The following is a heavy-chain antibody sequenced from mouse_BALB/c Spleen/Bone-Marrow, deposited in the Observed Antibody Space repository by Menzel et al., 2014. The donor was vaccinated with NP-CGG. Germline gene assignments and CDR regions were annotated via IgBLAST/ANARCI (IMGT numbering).Heavy chain of an antibody. CDR2: IYPGDGDA. CDR3: VRGAHP. Sequence: VQLQESGPELVKPGASVKISSKASGYVFSTSWMNWVKQRPGQGLEWIGRIYPGDGDANYNGNFKGKATLTADKSSSTAYMQLNSLTSVDSAVYFCVRGAHPWGQGTLVTVSA. CDR1: GYVFSTSW. J-gene: IGHJ3*01. V-gene: IGHV1-82*01.